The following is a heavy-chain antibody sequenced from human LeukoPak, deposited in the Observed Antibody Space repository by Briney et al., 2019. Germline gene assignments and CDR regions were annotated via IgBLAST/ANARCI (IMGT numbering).Heavy chain of an antibody. V-gene: IGHV4-30-2*01. CDR2: IYHSGST. CDR1: GGSISSGGYS. CDR3: ARGGVPDY. J-gene: IGHJ4*02. Sequence: PSETLSLTCAVSGGSISSGGYSWSWIRQPPGEGLEWIGYIYHSGSTYYNPSLKSRVTISVDRSKNQFSLKLSSVTAADTAVYYCARGGVPDYWGQGTLVTVSS. D-gene: IGHD3-16*01.